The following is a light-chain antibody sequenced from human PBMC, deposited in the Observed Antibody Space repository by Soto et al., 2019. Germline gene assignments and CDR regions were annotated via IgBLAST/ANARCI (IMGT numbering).Light chain of an antibody. CDR1: QSVNNN. Sequence: ETLMTQSPATLSVSPGEIATLSCRSSQSVNNNLAWYQQKLGQAPRVLIYGASTRATGIPARFSGSGSGTEFTLSISSLQSEDSAVYYCQQYNNWPPINFGQGTRLEIK. CDR3: QQYNNWPPIN. V-gene: IGKV3D-15*01. CDR2: GAS. J-gene: IGKJ5*01.